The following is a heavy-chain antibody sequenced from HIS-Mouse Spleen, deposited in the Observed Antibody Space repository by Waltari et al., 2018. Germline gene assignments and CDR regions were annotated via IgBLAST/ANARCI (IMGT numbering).Heavy chain of an antibody. CDR2: INHSGST. CDR3: ARPRWYAFDI. Sequence: QVQLQQWGAGLLKPSETLSLTCAVYGGSFSGYYWSWIRQPPGKGLEWIGEINHSGSTNDNPALKSRVTISVDTSKNQFSLKLSSVTAADTAVYYCARPRWYAFDIWGQGTMVTVSS. V-gene: IGHV4-34*01. D-gene: IGHD6-13*01. CDR1: GGSFSGYY. J-gene: IGHJ3*02.